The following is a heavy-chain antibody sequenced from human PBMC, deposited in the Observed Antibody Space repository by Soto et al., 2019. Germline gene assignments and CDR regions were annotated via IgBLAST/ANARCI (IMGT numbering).Heavy chain of an antibody. CDR2: ISGSGRTT. D-gene: IGHD3-16*01. Sequence: EVQLLESGGGLVQPGGSLRLSCAASGFTFGSYAMNWLRQAPGRGLECVSFISGSGRTTYYADSVKGRFTDSRDNSKNTLYLQMNSLRAEDTALYYCAKFRGPSYSYYSMDVWGKGTTVTVS. J-gene: IGHJ6*03. V-gene: IGHV3-23*01. CDR3: AKFRGPSYSYYSMDV. CDR1: GFTFGSYA.